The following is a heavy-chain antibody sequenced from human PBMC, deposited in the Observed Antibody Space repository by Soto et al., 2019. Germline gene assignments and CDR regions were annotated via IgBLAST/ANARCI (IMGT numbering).Heavy chain of an antibody. D-gene: IGHD6-25*01. J-gene: IGHJ5*02. CDR2: INPSGGRT. V-gene: IGHV1-46*01. CDR3: ARASPESAAACFDP. Sequence: ASVKVSCKTSGYTFSSYYIHWVRQAPGQGLEWMGIINPSGGRTSYVQKFQGRVTMTRDTSTSTVYMELSSLRSEDTAVYYCARASPESAAACFDPWGQGTQVTVSS. CDR1: GYTFSSYY.